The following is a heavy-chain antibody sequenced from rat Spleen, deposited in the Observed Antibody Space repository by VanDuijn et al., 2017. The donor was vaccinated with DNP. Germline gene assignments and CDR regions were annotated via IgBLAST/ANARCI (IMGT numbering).Heavy chain of an antibody. V-gene: IGHV5-22*01. Sequence: HSCAASGFTFSDYNMAWVRQAPKKGLEWVATIIYEGSGTYYGDSVKGRFTISRDNAKSTLYLQMNSLRSEDTATYYCARSNTYYDGTYYYWYFDFWGPGTMVTVSS. CDR1: GFTFSDYN. CDR2: IIYEGSGT. J-gene: IGHJ1*01. CDR3: ARSNTYYDGTYYYWYFDF. D-gene: IGHD1-12*02.